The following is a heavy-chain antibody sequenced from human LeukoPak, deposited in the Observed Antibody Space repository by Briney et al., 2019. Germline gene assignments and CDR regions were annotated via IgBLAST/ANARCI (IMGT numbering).Heavy chain of an antibody. Sequence: PSETLSLTCTVSGGSISSYYWSWIRQPPGKGLEWIGEINHSGSTNYNPSLKSRVTISVDTSKNQFSLKLSSVTAADTAVYYCARGSATVTTMDLDYWGQGTLVTVSS. CDR1: GGSISSYY. J-gene: IGHJ4*02. V-gene: IGHV4-34*01. CDR2: INHSGST. CDR3: ARGSATVTTMDLDY. D-gene: IGHD4-17*01.